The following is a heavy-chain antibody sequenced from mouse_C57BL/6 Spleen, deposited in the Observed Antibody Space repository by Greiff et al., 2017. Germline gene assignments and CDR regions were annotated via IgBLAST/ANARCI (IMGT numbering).Heavy chain of an antibody. J-gene: IGHJ2*01. CDR1: GYTFTSYW. CDR2: IHPFDSDT. D-gene: IGHD3-3*01. CDR3: ARGDLHMDY. V-gene: IGHV1-74*01. Sequence: VQLQQPGAELVRPGASVKMSCKASGYTFTSYWMHWVKQRPGQGLEWIGYIHPFDSDTNYNQKFKGKATLTVDNSSSTAYMHLSSLTSEDSAVYYCARGDLHMDYWGQGTTLTVSS.